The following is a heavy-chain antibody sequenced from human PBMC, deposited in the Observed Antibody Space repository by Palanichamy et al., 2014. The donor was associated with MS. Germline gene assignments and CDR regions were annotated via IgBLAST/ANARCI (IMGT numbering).Heavy chain of an antibody. CDR2: ISYDGSSQ. V-gene: IGHV3-30-3*01. CDR3: ARGVYDSTGPTGD. J-gene: IGHJ4*02. D-gene: IGHD3-22*01. Sequence: VEVWGRAWSSLGRSLRLSCAASGFTFSSSAMHWVRQAPGKGLEWVTLISYDGSSQYYADSAKGRFTISRDNSKNTLYLQMNSLRPEDTAVYFCARGVYDSTGPTGDWGQGTLVIVSS. CDR1: GFTFSSSA.